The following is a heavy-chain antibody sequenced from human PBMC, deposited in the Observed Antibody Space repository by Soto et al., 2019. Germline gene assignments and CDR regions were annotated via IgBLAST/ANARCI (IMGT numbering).Heavy chain of an antibody. V-gene: IGHV4-4*07. D-gene: IGHD5-12*01. CDR3: ARDGEDSGYNYGSLDY. CDR2: IYTSGST. Sequence: QVQLQESGPGLVKPSETLSLTCTVSGGSISSYYWSWIRQPAGKGLEWIGPIYTSGSTNYNPSLKSRVTMSVDTSKNQLSLKLSSVTAADTAVYYCARDGEDSGYNYGSLDYWGQGTLVTVSS. J-gene: IGHJ4*02. CDR1: GGSISSYY.